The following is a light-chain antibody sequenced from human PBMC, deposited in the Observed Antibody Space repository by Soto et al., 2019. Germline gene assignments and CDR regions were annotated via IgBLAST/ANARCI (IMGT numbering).Light chain of an antibody. CDR1: SSNIGAGYD. V-gene: IGLV1-40*01. Sequence: QSVVTQPPSVSGAPGQRVTISCTGSSSNIGAGYDVHWYQQLPGTAPKLLIYGNSNRPSGVPDRFSGSKSGTSASLAITGLQAEDEADYYCQSYASSLSGWVFGGGTKLTV. J-gene: IGLJ3*02. CDR2: GNS. CDR3: QSYASSLSGWV.